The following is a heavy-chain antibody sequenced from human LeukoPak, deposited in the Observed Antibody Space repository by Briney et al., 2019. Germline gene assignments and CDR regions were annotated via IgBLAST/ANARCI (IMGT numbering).Heavy chain of an antibody. D-gene: IGHD3-10*01. J-gene: IGHJ4*02. Sequence: SQTLSLTCAVSGGSISSGGYSWRWIRQPPGKGLEWIGYIYHSGSTYYNPSLKSRVTMSVDTSKNQFSLKLSSVTAADTAVYYCARMVRGVSIDYWGQGTLVTVSS. CDR3: ARMVRGVSIDY. CDR1: GGSISSGGYS. CDR2: IYHSGST. V-gene: IGHV4-30-2*01.